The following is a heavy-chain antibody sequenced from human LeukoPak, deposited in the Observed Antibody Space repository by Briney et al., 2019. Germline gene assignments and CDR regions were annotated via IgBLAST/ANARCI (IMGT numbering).Heavy chain of an antibody. D-gene: IGHD5-12*01. J-gene: IGHJ4*02. Sequence: SETLSLTCTASGGSISSYYWSWIRQPPGKGLEWIGYIYYSGSTNYNPSLKSRVTISVDTSKNQFSLKLSSVTAADTAVYYCARGREGAPISGYDYWGQGTLVTVSS. CDR1: GGSISSYY. V-gene: IGHV4-59*01. CDR2: IYYSGST. CDR3: ARGREGAPISGYDY.